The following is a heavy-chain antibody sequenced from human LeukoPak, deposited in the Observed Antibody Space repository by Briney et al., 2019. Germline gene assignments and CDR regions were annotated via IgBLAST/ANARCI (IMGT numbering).Heavy chain of an antibody. Sequence: GGSLRLSCAASGFTVSSNYMNWVRQAPGKGLEWVSYISSSSSTIYYADSVKGRFTISRDNAENSLYLQMNSLRAEDTAVYYCAREAGYCSGGSCYRYYGMDVWGQGTTVTVSS. D-gene: IGHD2-15*01. CDR1: GFTVSSNY. V-gene: IGHV3-48*04. CDR3: AREAGYCSGGSCYRYYGMDV. J-gene: IGHJ6*02. CDR2: ISSSSSTI.